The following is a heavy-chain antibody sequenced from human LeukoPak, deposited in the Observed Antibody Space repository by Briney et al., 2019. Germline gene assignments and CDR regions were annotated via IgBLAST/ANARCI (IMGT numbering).Heavy chain of an antibody. CDR2: ISYDGSNK. CDR3: AKVSGSTSSPSHWFDP. D-gene: IGHD2-2*01. Sequence: TGGSLRLSCAASGFTFSSYGMHWVRQAPGKGLEWVAVISYDGSNKYYADSVKGRFTISRDNSKNTLYLQMNSLRAEDTAVYYCAKVSGSTSSPSHWFDPWGQGTLVTVSS. V-gene: IGHV3-30*18. J-gene: IGHJ5*02. CDR1: GFTFSSYG.